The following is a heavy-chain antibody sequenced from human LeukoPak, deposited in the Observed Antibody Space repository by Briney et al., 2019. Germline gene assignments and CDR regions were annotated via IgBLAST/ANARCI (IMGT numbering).Heavy chain of an antibody. CDR2: ISTSGSYI. Sequence: GGSLRLSCAASGFTFSRYTMNWVRQAPGKGLEWVSSISTSGSYIYYADSVKGRFTISRDNAKNSLYLQMNSLRAEDTAVYYCAREYESDYWGQGTLVTVSS. CDR1: GFTFSRYT. J-gene: IGHJ4*02. V-gene: IGHV3-21*01. D-gene: IGHD3-3*01. CDR3: AREYESDY.